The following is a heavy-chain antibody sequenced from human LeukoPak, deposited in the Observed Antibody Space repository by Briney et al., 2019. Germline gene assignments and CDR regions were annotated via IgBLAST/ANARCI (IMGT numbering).Heavy chain of an antibody. CDR1: GYAFTGYY. J-gene: IGHJ4*02. Sequence: ASVKVSCKASGYAFTGYYMHWVRQAPGQGLEWMGWINPNSGGTNYAQKFQGRVTMTRDTSISTAYMELSRLRSDDTAVYYCARGRSYSSSSAYYWGQGTLVTVSS. CDR3: ARGRSYSSSSAYY. D-gene: IGHD6-6*01. V-gene: IGHV1-2*02. CDR2: INPNSGGT.